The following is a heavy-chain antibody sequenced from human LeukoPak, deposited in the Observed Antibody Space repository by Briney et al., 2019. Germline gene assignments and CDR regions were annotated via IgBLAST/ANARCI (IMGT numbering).Heavy chain of an antibody. D-gene: IGHD2-15*01. Sequence: ASVPAACKASGYTFTSYGISWVRQAPGQGLEWMGWISAYNGNTNYAQKLQGRVTVTTDTSTSTAYMELRSLRSDDTAVYYCARWRYCSGGSCYRGLGWFVPSGHRNPLTVSS. CDR3: ARWRYCSGGSCYRGLGWFVP. J-gene: IGHJ5*02. V-gene: IGHV1-18*01. CDR1: GYTFTSYG. CDR2: ISAYNGNT.